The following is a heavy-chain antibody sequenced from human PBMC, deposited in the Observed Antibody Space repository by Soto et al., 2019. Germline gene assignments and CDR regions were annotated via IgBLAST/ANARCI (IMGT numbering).Heavy chain of an antibody. CDR2: IYHSGST. CDR3: ARVSGSYYYGMDV. D-gene: IGHD3-10*01. Sequence: QVQLQESGPGLVKPSGTLSLTCAVSGDSISSSYWWSWVRQPPGKGLEWIGDIYHSGSTNYNPSLKRRVTISVHKSKNQFSLKLSSVTAADTAVYYFARVSGSYYYGMDVWGQGTTVTVSS. CDR1: GDSISSSYW. J-gene: IGHJ6*02. V-gene: IGHV4-4*02.